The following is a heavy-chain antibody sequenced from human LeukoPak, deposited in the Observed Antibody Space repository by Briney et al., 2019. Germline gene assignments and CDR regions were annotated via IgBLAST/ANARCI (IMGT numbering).Heavy chain of an antibody. CDR2: IHYSGTT. J-gene: IGHJ4*02. CDR3: ARRSRSGWNYDY. Sequence: SETLSLTCSVSGGSINSYYWSWIRQPPGKGLDWIGYIHYSGTTNYNPSLKSRVTISVDTSKNQFSLKLSSVTAADAAVYYCARRSRSGWNYDYWGQGTLVTVSP. V-gene: IGHV4-59*08. D-gene: IGHD6-19*01. CDR1: GGSINSYY.